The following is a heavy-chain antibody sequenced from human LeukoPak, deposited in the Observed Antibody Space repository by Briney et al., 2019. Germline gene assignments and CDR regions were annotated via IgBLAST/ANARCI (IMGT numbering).Heavy chain of an antibody. J-gene: IGHJ4*02. CDR1: GFTFSSYS. CDR2: ISSSSSYI. D-gene: IGHD2-15*01. CDR3: AKEKLGVVVVAASHTHYYFDY. Sequence: GGSLRLSCAASGFTFSSYSMNWVRQAPGKGLEWVSSISSSSSYIYYADSVKGRFTISRDNAKNSLYLQMNSLRAEDTAVYYCAKEKLGVVVVAASHTHYYFDYWGQGTLVTVSS. V-gene: IGHV3-21*01.